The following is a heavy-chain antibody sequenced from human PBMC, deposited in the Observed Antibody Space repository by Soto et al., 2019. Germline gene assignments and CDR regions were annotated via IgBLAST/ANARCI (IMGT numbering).Heavy chain of an antibody. CDR3: ARGGYSGYDEYYYYYYMDV. Sequence: GGSLRLSCAASGFTVSSNYMSWVRQAPGKGLEWVLVIYSGVSTYYADSVKGRFTISRDNSKNTLYLQMNSLRAEDTAVYYCARGGYSGYDEYYYYYYMDVWGKGTTVTVSS. V-gene: IGHV3-66*01. CDR1: GFTVSSNY. D-gene: IGHD5-12*01. J-gene: IGHJ6*03. CDR2: IYSGVST.